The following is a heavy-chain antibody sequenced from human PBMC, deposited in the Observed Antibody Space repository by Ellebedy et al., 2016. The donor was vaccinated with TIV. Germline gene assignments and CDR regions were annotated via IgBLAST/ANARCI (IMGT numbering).Heavy chain of an antibody. Sequence: SETLSLTXAVSGGSISSGGYSWSWIRQPPGKGLEWIGYIYHSGSTNYNPSLKSRVTISVDTSKNQFSLKLSSVTAADTAVYYCARVSIMGCSSTSCYPKGYMDVWGKGTTVTVSS. V-gene: IGHV4-30-2*01. CDR2: IYHSGST. D-gene: IGHD2-2*01. J-gene: IGHJ6*03. CDR1: GGSISSGGYS. CDR3: ARVSIMGCSSTSCYPKGYMDV.